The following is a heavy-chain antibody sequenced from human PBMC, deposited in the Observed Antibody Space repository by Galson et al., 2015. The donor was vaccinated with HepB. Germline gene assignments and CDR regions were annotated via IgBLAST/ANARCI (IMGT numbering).Heavy chain of an antibody. D-gene: IGHD3-3*01. J-gene: IGHJ3*02. CDR2: ISAYNGNT. V-gene: IGHV1-18*04. CDR3: ARILFYDFWSGYPPDAFDI. CDR1: GYTFTSYG. Sequence: SVKVSCKASGYTFTSYGISWVRQAPGQGLEWMGWISAYNGNTNYAQKLQGRVTMTTDTSTSTAYMELRSLRSDDTAVYYCARILFYDFWSGYPPDAFDIWGQGTMVTVSS.